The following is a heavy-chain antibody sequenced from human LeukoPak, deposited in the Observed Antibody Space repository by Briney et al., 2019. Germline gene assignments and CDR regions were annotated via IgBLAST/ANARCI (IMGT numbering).Heavy chain of an antibody. D-gene: IGHD2-8*02. CDR2: IYYSGST. Sequence: SETLSLACTVSGGSISSGDYYWSWIRQPPGKGLEWIGYIYYSGSTYYNPSLKSRVTISVDTSKNQFSLKLSSVTAADTAVYYCASITGGYIDYWGQGTLVTVSS. J-gene: IGHJ4*02. CDR1: GGSISSGDYY. V-gene: IGHV4-30-4*08. CDR3: ASITGGYIDY.